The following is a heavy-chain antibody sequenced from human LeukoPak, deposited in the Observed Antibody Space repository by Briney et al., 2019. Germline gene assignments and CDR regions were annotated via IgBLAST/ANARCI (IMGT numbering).Heavy chain of an antibody. J-gene: IGHJ6*02. CDR1: GFTFSNAW. Sequence: GGSLRLPCAASGFTFSNAWMTWVRQAPGKGLEWVGRIYRNADGGTTDYAAPVKGRFTISRDDSKNTLYLQMNSLKTEDTAVYYCTTDSYCSTTTCYASSNYYYGLDAWGQGTSVTVS. D-gene: IGHD2-2*01. CDR2: IYRNADGGTT. V-gene: IGHV3-15*05. CDR3: TTDSYCSTTTCYASSNYYYGLDA.